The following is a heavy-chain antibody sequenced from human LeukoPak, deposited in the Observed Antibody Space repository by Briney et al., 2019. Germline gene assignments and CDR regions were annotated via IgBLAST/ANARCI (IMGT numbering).Heavy chain of an antibody. CDR2: IYYSGST. J-gene: IGHJ4*02. V-gene: IGHV4-39*01. Sequence: SETLSLTCTVSGGSISSSSYYWGWIRQPPGKGLEWIGSIYYSGSTYYNPSLKSRVTISVDTSKNQFSLKLSSVTAADTAVYYCAPEGGTGGIRKYYFDYWGQGTLVTASS. D-gene: IGHD3-10*01. CDR1: GGSISSSSYY. CDR3: APEGGTGGIRKYYFDY.